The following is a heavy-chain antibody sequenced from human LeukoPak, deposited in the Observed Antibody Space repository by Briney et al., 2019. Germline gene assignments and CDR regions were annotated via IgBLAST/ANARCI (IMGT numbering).Heavy chain of an antibody. D-gene: IGHD2-21*02. CDR1: GFTFSTYG. CDR2: IKEDGSDT. V-gene: IGHV3-7*04. Sequence: PGGSLRLSCAASGFTFSTYGMHWVRQAPGKGLAWVANIKEDGSDTYFVDSVRGRFTISRDNAKNLLFLHMNSLRGEDTAVYYCARDQWRLFDYWGQGTLVTVSS. J-gene: IGHJ4*02. CDR3: ARDQWRLFDY.